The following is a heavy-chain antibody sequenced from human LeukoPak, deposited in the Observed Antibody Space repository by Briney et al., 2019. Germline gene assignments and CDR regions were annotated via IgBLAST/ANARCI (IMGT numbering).Heavy chain of an antibody. CDR3: VRDPLHYCTNGVCYVFDI. D-gene: IGHD2-8*01. CDR2: IYYSGST. J-gene: IGHJ3*02. CDR1: GGSISSYY. Sequence: SETLSLTCTVSGGSISSYYWSWIRQPPGKGLEWIGYIYYSGSTNFNPSLKSRVTMSIDTSENQFSLKLNSVTAADTAVYYCVRDPLHYCTNGVCYVFDIWGQGTMVTVSS. V-gene: IGHV4-59*12.